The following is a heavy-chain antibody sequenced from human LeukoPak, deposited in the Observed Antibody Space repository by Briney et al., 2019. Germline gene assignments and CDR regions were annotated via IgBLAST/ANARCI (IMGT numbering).Heavy chain of an antibody. CDR2: IYHSGST. V-gene: IGHV4-38-2*01. D-gene: IGHD1-26*01. CDR3: ARRYRYSGSFDAFDI. J-gene: IGHJ3*02. CDR1: GYSISSGYY. Sequence: KTSETLSLTCAVSGYSISSGYYWGWIRQPPGKGLEWIGSIYHSGSTYYNPSLKSRVTISVDTSKNQFSLKLSSVTAADTAVYYCARRYRYSGSFDAFDIWGQGTMVTVSS.